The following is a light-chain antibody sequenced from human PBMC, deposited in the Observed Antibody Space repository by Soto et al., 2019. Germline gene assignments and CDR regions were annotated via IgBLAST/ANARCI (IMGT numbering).Light chain of an antibody. V-gene: IGKV1-5*03. CDR3: QQYTA. CDR2: KAS. CDR1: QSISSW. Sequence: IQMTQSPSTLSASVGDRVTMTCRASQSISSWLAWYQQKPGKAPKLLIYKASSLESGVPSRFSGSGSGTEFTLTISSLQPDDFATYYCQQYTAFGQGTKVEIK. J-gene: IGKJ1*01.